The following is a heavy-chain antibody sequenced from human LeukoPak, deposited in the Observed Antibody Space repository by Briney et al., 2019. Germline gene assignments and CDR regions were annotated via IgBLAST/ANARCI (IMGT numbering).Heavy chain of an antibody. CDR3: AKDLYYYDSSGYPAFDY. CDR1: GFTFSSYA. J-gene: IGHJ4*02. CDR2: ISGSGGST. V-gene: IGHV3-23*01. Sequence: QAGGSLRLSCAASGFTFSSYAMSWVRQAPGKGLEWVSAISGSGGSTYYADSVKGRFTISRDNSKNTLYLQMNSLRAEDTAVYYCAKDLYYYDSSGYPAFDYWGQGTLVTVSS. D-gene: IGHD3-22*01.